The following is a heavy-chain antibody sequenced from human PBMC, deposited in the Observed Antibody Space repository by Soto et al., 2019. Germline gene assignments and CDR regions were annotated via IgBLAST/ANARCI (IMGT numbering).Heavy chain of an antibody. D-gene: IGHD3-22*01. Sequence: SETLSLTCTVSGGSISSSSYYWGWIRQPPGKGLEWIGSIYYSGSTYYNPSLKSRVTISVDTSKNQFSLKLSSVTAADTAVYYCARGVITKIYYFDYWAREPWSPSPQ. CDR2: IYYSGST. V-gene: IGHV4-39*07. CDR3: ARGVITKIYYFDY. J-gene: IGHJ4*02. CDR1: GGSISSSSYY.